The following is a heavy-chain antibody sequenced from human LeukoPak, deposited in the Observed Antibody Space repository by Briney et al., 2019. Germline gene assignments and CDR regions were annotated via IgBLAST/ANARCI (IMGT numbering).Heavy chain of an antibody. CDR1: GHTFTSYG. Sequence: ASVKVSCKASGHTFTSYGISWVRQAPGQGLEWMGWISAYNGNTNYAQKLQGRVTMTTDTSTSTAYMEPRSLRSDDTAVYYCARDYGMANESQRLGSFDYWGQGTLVTVSS. CDR2: ISAYNGNT. J-gene: IGHJ4*02. D-gene: IGHD1-1*01. CDR3: ARDYGMANESQRLGSFDY. V-gene: IGHV1-18*01.